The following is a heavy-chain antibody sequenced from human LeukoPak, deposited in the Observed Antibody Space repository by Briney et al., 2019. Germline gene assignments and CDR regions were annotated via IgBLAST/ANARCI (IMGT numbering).Heavy chain of an antibody. CDR3: ARDACSSTSCPNWFDP. CDR1: GGPISSSNW. V-gene: IGHV4-4*02. J-gene: IGHJ5*02. D-gene: IGHD2-2*01. CDR2: IYHSGST. Sequence: PSGTLSLTCAVSGGPISSSNWWSWVRQPPGKGLEWIGEIYHSGSTNYNLSLKSRVTISVDKFKNQFSLKLSSVTAAYTAVYYCARDACSSTSCPNWFDPWGQGTLVTVSS.